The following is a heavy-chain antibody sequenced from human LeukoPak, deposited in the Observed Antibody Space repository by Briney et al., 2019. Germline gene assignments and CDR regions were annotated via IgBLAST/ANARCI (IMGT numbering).Heavy chain of an antibody. V-gene: IGHV1-8*02. J-gene: IGHJ4*02. D-gene: IGHD6-13*01. CDR1: GYTFTGYY. Sequence: ASVKVSCKASGYTFTGYYMHWVRQATGQGLEWMGWMNPNSGNTGYAQKFQGRVTMTRNTSISTAYMELSSLRSEDTAVYYCARGFGGAAAGKVDYWGQGTLVTVSS. CDR2: MNPNSGNT. CDR3: ARGFGGAAAGKVDY.